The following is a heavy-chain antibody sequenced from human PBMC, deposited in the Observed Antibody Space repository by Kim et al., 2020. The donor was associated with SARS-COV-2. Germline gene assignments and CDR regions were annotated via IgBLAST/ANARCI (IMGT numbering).Heavy chain of an antibody. CDR2: ISSNGGST. Sequence: GGSLRLSCSASGFTFSSYAMHWVRQAPGKGLEYVSAISSNGGSTYYADSVKGRFTISRDNSKNTLYLQMSSLRAEDTAVYYCVTGSSGYYLPRQHLDYWGQGTLVTVSS. V-gene: IGHV3-64D*09. J-gene: IGHJ4*02. CDR1: GFTFSSYA. CDR3: VTGSSGYYLPRQHLDY. D-gene: IGHD3-22*01.